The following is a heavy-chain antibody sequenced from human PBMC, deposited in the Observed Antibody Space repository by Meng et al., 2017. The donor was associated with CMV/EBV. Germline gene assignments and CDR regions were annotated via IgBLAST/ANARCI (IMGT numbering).Heavy chain of an antibody. D-gene: IGHD6-13*01. CDR3: ARGGIAAAGPFDY. V-gene: IGHV4-34*01. J-gene: IGHJ4*02. CDR2: INHSGST. CDR1: GGSFSGYY. Sequence: GQLQQWVAGPLKPSETLLLTCAVYGGSFSGYYWSWIRQPPGKGLEWIGEINHSGSTNYNPSLKSRVTISVDTSKNQFSLKLSSVTAADTAVYYCARGGIAAAGPFDYWGQGTLVTVSS.